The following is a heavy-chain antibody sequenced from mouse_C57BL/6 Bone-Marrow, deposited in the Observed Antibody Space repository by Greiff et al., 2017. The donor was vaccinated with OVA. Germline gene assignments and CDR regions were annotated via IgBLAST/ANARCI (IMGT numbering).Heavy chain of an antibody. V-gene: IGHV1-64*01. J-gene: IGHJ1*01. CDR3: ARYYYDSRWYYDV. Sequence: VQLQQPGAELVKPGASVKLSCKASGYTFTSYWMHWVKQRPGQGLEWIGMIHPNSGSTNYNEKFKSKATLTVDKSSSTAYMQLSSLTSEDSAVYDFARYYYDSRWYYDVWGSGTTITVSS. CDR2: IHPNSGST. D-gene: IGHD1-1*01. CDR1: GYTFTSYW.